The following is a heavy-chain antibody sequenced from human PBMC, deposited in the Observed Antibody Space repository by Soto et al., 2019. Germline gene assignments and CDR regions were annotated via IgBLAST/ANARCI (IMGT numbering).Heavy chain of an antibody. V-gene: IGHV1-18*04. CDR1: GYTFTSYG. J-gene: IGHJ4*02. CDR3: ARGLPYYDFWSCYPLQYYFDY. Sequence: QVQLVQSGAEVKKPGASVKVSCKASGYTFTSYGISWVRQAPGQGLEWMGWISAYNGNTNYAQKLLGRVTMTTVTSTSTAYMELRSLRSDDTAVYSCARGLPYYDFWSCYPLQYYFDYWGQGTLVTVSS. D-gene: IGHD3-3*01. CDR2: ISAYNGNT.